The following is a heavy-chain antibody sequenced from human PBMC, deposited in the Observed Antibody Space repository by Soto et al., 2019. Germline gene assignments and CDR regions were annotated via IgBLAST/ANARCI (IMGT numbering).Heavy chain of an antibody. D-gene: IGHD3-16*01. V-gene: IGHV1-18*01. CDR3: ARDWFGIDY. J-gene: IGHJ4*02. CDR2: INPYNGNT. Sequence: QVQLVQSGAEVKKPGASVKVSCKASGYTFTSYGISWVRQAPGQGLEWMGWINPYNGNTNYAQKLQGRVTMTPDTSTNTAYMELRSLRSDATAVYYCARDWFGIDYWGQGTLVTVSS. CDR1: GYTFTSYG.